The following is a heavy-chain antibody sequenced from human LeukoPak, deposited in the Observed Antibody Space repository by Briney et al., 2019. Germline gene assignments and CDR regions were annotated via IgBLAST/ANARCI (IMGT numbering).Heavy chain of an antibody. CDR2: IYHSGST. Sequence: SETLSLTCTVSGYSISSGYYWGWIRQPPGQGLEWIGSIYHSGSTYYNPSLKSRVTILVDTSKNQFSLKLSSVTAADTAVYYCARSYGSKVIGSLGWFDPWGQGTLVTVSS. D-gene: IGHD3-10*01. CDR1: GYSISSGYY. CDR3: ARSYGSKVIGSLGWFDP. J-gene: IGHJ5*02. V-gene: IGHV4-38-2*02.